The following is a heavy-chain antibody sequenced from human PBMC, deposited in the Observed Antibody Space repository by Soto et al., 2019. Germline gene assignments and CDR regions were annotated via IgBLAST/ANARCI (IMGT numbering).Heavy chain of an antibody. Sequence: ASVKVSCKASGGTFSSYAISWVRQAPGQGLEWMGGIIPIFGTANYAQKFQGRVTITADESTSTAYMELSSLRSEDTAVYYCAREGSSSWYSRMYHDAFDIWGQGTMVTVSS. V-gene: IGHV1-69*13. CDR3: AREGSSSWYSRMYHDAFDI. J-gene: IGHJ3*02. D-gene: IGHD6-13*01. CDR2: IIPIFGTA. CDR1: GGTFSSYA.